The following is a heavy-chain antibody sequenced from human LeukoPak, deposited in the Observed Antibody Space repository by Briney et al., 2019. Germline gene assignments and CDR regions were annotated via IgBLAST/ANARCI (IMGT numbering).Heavy chain of an antibody. CDR1: GYSISSGYY. V-gene: IGHV4-38-2*02. CDR3: ARVGGSYGDYYFDY. D-gene: IGHD1-26*01. J-gene: IGHJ4*02. CDR2: IYHSGST. Sequence: PSETLSLTCTVSGYSISSGYYWGWIRQPPGKGLEWIGSIYHSGSTYYNPSLKSRVTISVDTSKNQFSLKLSSVTAADTAVYYCARVGGSYGDYYFDYWGQGTLVTVSS.